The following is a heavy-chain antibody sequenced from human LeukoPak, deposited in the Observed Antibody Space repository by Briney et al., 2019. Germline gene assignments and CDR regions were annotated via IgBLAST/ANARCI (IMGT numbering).Heavy chain of an antibody. J-gene: IGHJ5*02. CDR2: IIPILGTA. V-gene: IGHV1-69*13. Sequence: GASVKVSCKASGGTFSSYAISWVRQAPGQGLEWMGGIIPILGTANYAQKFQGRVTITADESTSTAYMELGSLRSEDTAVYYCARRLRLIDNWFDPWGQGTLVTVSS. D-gene: IGHD5-12*01. CDR3: ARRLRLIDNWFDP. CDR1: GGTFSSYA.